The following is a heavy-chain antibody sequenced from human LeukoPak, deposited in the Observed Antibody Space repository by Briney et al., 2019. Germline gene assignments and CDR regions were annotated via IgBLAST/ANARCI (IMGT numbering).Heavy chain of an antibody. Sequence: GGSLRLSCAASGFNFRDAAMTWVRQAPGKGLEWVSLISFSGDNSYYADSVKGRFTISRDNSKSTLSLQMNSLRVEDTAIYCCAKDIQLSTWGLGTMVTVSS. CDR1: GFNFRDAA. J-gene: IGHJ3*01. V-gene: IGHV3-23*01. CDR3: AKDIQLST. D-gene: IGHD5-24*01. CDR2: ISFSGDNS.